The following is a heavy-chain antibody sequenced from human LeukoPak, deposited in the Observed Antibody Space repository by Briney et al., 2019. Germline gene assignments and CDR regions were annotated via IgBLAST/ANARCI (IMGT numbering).Heavy chain of an antibody. CDR3: ARAPYCSGGSCYSGYYYYGMDV. D-gene: IGHD2-15*01. V-gene: IGHV1-18*04. CDR1: GYTFTSYG. Sequence: ASVKVSCKASGYTFTSYGISWVRQAPGQGLEWMGWISAYNGNTNYAQKLQGRVTMTTDTSTSTVYMELRSLRSDDTAVYYCARAPYCSGGSCYSGYYYYGMDVWGKGTTVTVSS. CDR2: ISAYNGNT. J-gene: IGHJ6*04.